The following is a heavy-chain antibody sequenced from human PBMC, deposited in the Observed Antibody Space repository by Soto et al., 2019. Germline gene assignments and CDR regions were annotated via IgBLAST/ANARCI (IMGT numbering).Heavy chain of an antibody. CDR3: ARRTETDYYGMDV. D-gene: IGHD4-17*01. CDR1: GYTFTDYW. V-gene: IGHV5-51*01. J-gene: IGHJ6*02. CDR2: IYPGDSDT. Sequence: GESLKISCKGSGYTFTDYWIGWVRQLPGKGLEWMGIIYPGDSDTRYSPSFQGQVTITADKSTSTAYLQWSSLKASDTAMYYCARRTETDYYGMDVWGQGTTVTVAS.